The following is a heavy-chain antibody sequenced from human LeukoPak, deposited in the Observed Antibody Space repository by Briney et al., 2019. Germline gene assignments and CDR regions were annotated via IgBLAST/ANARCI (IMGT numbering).Heavy chain of an antibody. D-gene: IGHD4-23*01. CDR2: ISGSGGST. J-gene: IGHJ4*02. V-gene: IGHV3-23*01. Sequence: PGGSLRLSCAASGFTFSSYAMSWVRQAPGKGLEWVSAISGSGGSTYYADSVKGRFTISRDNSKNTLYLQMNSLRAEDTAVYYCASIGYGTTNWGGNWDYWGQGTLVTVSS. CDR3: ASIGYGTTNWGGNWDY. CDR1: GFTFSSYA.